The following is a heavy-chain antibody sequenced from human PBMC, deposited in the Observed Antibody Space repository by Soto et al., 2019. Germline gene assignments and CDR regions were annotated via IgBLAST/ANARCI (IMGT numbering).Heavy chain of an antibody. V-gene: IGHV1-69*01. CDR2: IIPYYNTL. Sequence: QAQVVQSGAEVRKPGSSVKISCKASEGTFNSYAIAWVRQAPGQGLEWMGGIIPYYNTLNYAQKFQDRVTITADDSTNTVYMELSSLRSDDTAVYFCASGASRWYPSVFDSWAQGTLVTVSS. CDR3: ASGASRWYPSVFDS. CDR1: EGTFNSYA. J-gene: IGHJ5*01. D-gene: IGHD6-13*01.